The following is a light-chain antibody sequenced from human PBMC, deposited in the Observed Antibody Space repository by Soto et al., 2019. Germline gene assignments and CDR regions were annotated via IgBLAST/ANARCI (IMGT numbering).Light chain of an antibody. CDR2: TAA. CDR3: QQRSSWPLT. CDR1: QSVGSD. J-gene: IGKJ3*01. Sequence: EIVLTQSPATLSLSPGERATLSCRASQSVGSDLDWYQQKPGQAPRLLIYTAAYRPTGIPARFSGSGSGTDFTLIISSLEAEDFALYYCQQRSSWPLTFGPGTTVDIK. V-gene: IGKV3-11*01.